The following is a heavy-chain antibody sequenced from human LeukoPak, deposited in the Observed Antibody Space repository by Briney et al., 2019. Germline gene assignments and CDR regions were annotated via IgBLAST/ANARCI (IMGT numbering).Heavy chain of an antibody. D-gene: IGHD1-26*01. CDR3: TRESGSYHGNDY. CDR1: GYTFTGYY. Sequence: ASVKVSCRASGYTFTGYYMHWVRQAPGQGLEWMGRINPNNGATNYAQKLQGRVTITGDTSISTAYMELSSLRSDDTAVYYCTRESGSYHGNDYWGQGTLVTVSS. CDR2: INPNNGAT. J-gene: IGHJ4*02. V-gene: IGHV1-2*06.